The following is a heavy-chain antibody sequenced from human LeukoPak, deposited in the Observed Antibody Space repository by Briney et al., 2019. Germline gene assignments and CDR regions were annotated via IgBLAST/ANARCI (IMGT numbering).Heavy chain of an antibody. CDR1: GYTFTGYY. V-gene: IGHV1-2*02. Sequence: ASVKVSCKASGYTFTGYYMHWVRQAPGQGLEWMGWINPNSGGTNYAQKFQGRVTMTRDTSISTAYMELSRLRSDDTAVYYCAREVGCSSTSCYLLVSYYYYYMDVWGKGTTVTISS. J-gene: IGHJ6*03. D-gene: IGHD2-2*01. CDR3: AREVGCSSTSCYLLVSYYYYYMDV. CDR2: INPNSGGT.